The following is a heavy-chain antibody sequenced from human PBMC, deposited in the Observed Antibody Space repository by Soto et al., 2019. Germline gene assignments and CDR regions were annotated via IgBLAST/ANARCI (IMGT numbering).Heavy chain of an antibody. V-gene: IGHV4-39*01. CDR2: IFYLGSS. D-gene: IGHD3-3*02. Sequence: SETLSLTCTVSGDSIISSDFYWGWVRQPPGKGLEWIGSIFYLGSSYYNPSLKSRVTMSVDTSKNQFSLRLRSVTAADTALYFCARHSLALRKNNWFDPWGQGIMVTVSS. CDR3: ARHSLALRKNNWFDP. J-gene: IGHJ5*02. CDR1: GDSIISSDFY.